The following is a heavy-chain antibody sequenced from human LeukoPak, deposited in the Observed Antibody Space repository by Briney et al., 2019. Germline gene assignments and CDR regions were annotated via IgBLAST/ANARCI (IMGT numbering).Heavy chain of an antibody. V-gene: IGHV3-30*02. CDR3: AKDSGYSSGWSYYYYYYMDV. CDR2: IRYDGSNK. Sequence: GGSLRLSCAASGFTFSSYGMHWVRQAPGKGLEWVAFIRYDGSNKYYADSVKGRFTISRDNSKNTLYLQMNSLRAEDTAVYYCAKDSGYSSGWSYYYYYYMDVWGKGTTVTVSS. D-gene: IGHD6-19*01. J-gene: IGHJ6*03. CDR1: GFTFSSYG.